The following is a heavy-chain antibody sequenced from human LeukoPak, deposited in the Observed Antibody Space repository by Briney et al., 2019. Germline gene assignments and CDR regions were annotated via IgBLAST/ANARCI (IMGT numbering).Heavy chain of an antibody. CDR2: ISTYNGNT. D-gene: IGHD2-15*01. Sequence: ASVKVSCKASGYTFTSYAMHWVRQAPGQRLEWMGWISTYNGNTNYAQKLQGRVTMTTDTSTSTVYMELRSLRSDDTAVYYCAREACSGGSCYGDYWGQGTLVTVSS. V-gene: IGHV1-18*01. J-gene: IGHJ4*02. CDR3: AREACSGGSCYGDY. CDR1: GYTFTSYA.